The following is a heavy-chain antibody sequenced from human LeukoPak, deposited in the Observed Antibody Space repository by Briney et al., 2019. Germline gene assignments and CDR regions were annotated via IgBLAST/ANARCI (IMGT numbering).Heavy chain of an antibody. CDR2: IYYGGST. J-gene: IGHJ5*02. D-gene: IGHD2-15*01. CDR3: ARRPGGLQDWLDP. V-gene: IGHV4-59*08. CDR1: GGSISSYY. Sequence: PSETLSLTCTVSGGSISSYYWSWIRQPPGKGLEWIGYIYYGGSTNYNPSLKSRLSISLDTSKNQFSLKLSSVTAADTAVYYCARRPGGLQDWLDPWGQGTQVTVSS.